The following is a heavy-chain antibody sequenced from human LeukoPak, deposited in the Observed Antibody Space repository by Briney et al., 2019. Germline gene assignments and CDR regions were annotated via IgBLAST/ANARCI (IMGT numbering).Heavy chain of an antibody. CDR2: ISSSSSTI. Sequence: GGSLRLSCAASGFTFSSYSVNWVRQAPGKGLEWVSYISSSSSTIYYADSVKGRFTISRDNAKNSLFLQMNSLRDEDTAVLYCAREGPRDPDAFDIWGQGTMVTVSS. J-gene: IGHJ3*02. CDR1: GFTFSSYS. V-gene: IGHV3-48*02. CDR3: AREGPRDPDAFDI.